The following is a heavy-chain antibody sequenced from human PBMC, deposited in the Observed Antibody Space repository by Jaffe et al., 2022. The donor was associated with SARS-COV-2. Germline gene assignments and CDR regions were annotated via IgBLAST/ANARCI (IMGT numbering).Heavy chain of an antibody. V-gene: IGHV4-59*01. CDR3: TRKGSPLSYWLDP. CDR1: GGSLKNVY. J-gene: IGHJ5*02. Sequence: QVQLQESGPGLVKPSETLSLTCSVSGGSLKNVYWIWIRQAPGKELEYIGYVHHTGRPNYNPSLRSRVTMSLDTSKNQVSLRLTSVTAADTAVYYCTRKGSPLSYWLDPWGQGTQVTVSS. CDR2: VHHTGRP.